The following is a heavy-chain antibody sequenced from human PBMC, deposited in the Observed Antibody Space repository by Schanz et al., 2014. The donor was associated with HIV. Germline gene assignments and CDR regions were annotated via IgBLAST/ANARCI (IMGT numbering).Heavy chain of an antibody. D-gene: IGHD5-18*01. CDR1: GLTFNSFG. CDR3: AKAGLFFGQLWLGFFDY. V-gene: IGHV3-NL1*01. CDR2: ISGSGVST. J-gene: IGHJ4*02. Sequence: QVHLVESGGGVVQPGRSLRLSCAASGLTFNSFGIHWVRQAPGKGLEWVSSISGSGVSTFYAGSVKGRVTISRDNSKNTLYLQMNNLKTEDTAVYYCAKAGLFFGQLWLGFFDYWGQGAQATVSS.